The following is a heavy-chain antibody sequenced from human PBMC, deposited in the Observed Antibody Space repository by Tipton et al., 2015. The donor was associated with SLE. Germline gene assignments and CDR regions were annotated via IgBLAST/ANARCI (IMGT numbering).Heavy chain of an antibody. V-gene: IGHV4-34*01. D-gene: IGHD2-2*01. CDR2: INHSGST. Sequence: TLSLTCVVYGGSFSAYYWSWIRQPPGKGLEWIGEINHSGSTNYNPSLKSRVTISVDTSKSQFSLKLSSVTAADTAVYYCARLSMPYFDYWGQGTLVTVSS. J-gene: IGHJ4*02. CDR3: ARLSMPYFDY. CDR1: GGSFSAYY.